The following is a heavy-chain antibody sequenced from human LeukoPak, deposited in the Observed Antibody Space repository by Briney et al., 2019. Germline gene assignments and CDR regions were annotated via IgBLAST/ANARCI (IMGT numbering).Heavy chain of an antibody. J-gene: IGHJ4*02. D-gene: IGHD3-3*01. CDR3: ASSDFWSGYYTRFDY. CDR1: GGSISSGSYY. V-gene: IGHV4-61*02. CDR2: IYTSGST. Sequence: SQTLSLTCTVSGGSISSGSYYWSWNGQPAGKGLESIGRIYTSGSTNYNPSLKSRVAISVDTSKNQFSLKLSSVTAADTAVYYCASSDFWSGYYTRFDYWGQGTLVTVSS.